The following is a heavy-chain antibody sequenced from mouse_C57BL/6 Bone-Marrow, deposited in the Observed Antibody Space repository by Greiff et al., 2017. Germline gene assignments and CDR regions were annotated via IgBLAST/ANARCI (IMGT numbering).Heavy chain of an antibody. Sequence: VKLQESGAELVRPGASVKLSCKASGYTFTDYYINWVKQRPGQGLEWIARIYPGSGNTYYNEKFKGKATLTAEKSSSTAYMQLNSLTSEDSAVYFGARDYGSSFWYFDVWGTGTTVTVSS. V-gene: IGHV1-76*01. CDR3: ARDYGSSFWYFDV. D-gene: IGHD1-1*01. CDR2: IYPGSGNT. J-gene: IGHJ1*03. CDR1: GYTFTDYY.